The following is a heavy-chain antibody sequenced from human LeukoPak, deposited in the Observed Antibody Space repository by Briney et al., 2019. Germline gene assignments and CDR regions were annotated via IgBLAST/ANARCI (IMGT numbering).Heavy chain of an antibody. CDR3: ARYCISTSCYKPP. V-gene: IGHV3-15*01. D-gene: IGHD2-2*02. CDR2: IKSKTDGGTT. J-gene: IGHJ5*02. CDR1: GFTFSDYY. Sequence: GGSLRLSCAASGFTFSDYYMSWIRQAPGKGLEWVGRIKSKTDGGTTDYAAPVKGRFTISRDDSKTTLYLQMNSLKTEDTAVYYCARYCISTSCYKPPWGQGTLVTVSS.